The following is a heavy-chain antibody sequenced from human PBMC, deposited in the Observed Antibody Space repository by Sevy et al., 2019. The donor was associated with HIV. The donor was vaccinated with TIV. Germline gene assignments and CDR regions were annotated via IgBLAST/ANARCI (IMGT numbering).Heavy chain of an antibody. CDR1: GFTFDSYW. CDR2: VDIDGSRT. V-gene: IGHV3-74*01. CDR3: GRGTALGWFDP. Sequence: GGSLRLSCAASGFTFDSYWLHWVRQDPWKGLEWVSCVDIDGSRTEYADSVKGRFTISRDNAKNMLYLEMNSLRVEDTAEYYCGRGTALGWFDPWGQGTQVTVSS. J-gene: IGHJ5*02. D-gene: IGHD5-18*01.